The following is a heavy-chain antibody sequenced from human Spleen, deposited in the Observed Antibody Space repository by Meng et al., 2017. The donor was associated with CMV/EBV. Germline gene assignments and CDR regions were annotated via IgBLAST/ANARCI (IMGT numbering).Heavy chain of an antibody. CDR3: ARDVGSMVRGMNWFDP. Sequence: SGGPFSSYAISWVRQAPGQGLEWMGGIIPIFGTANYAQKFQGRITITTDESTSTAYMEVSSLRSEDTAVYYCARDVGSMVRGMNWFDPWGQGTLVTVSS. V-gene: IGHV1-69*05. J-gene: IGHJ5*02. CDR2: IIPIFGTA. CDR1: GGPFSSYA. D-gene: IGHD3-10*01.